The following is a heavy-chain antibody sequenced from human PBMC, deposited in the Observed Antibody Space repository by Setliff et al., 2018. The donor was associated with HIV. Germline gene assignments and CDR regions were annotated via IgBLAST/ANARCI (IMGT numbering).Heavy chain of an antibody. CDR3: ARKRLLGAARPYYFDY. Sequence: SETLSLTCTVSGGSISNRYWSWIRQPPGKELEWVGSISYSGNTGQNPSLKSRVTISQDTSNNQFSLKLSSVTAADTAVYYCARKRLLGAARPYYFDYWGQGTLVTVSS. CDR2: ISYSGNT. J-gene: IGHJ4*02. CDR1: GGSISNRY. V-gene: IGHV4-59*11. D-gene: IGHD6-6*01.